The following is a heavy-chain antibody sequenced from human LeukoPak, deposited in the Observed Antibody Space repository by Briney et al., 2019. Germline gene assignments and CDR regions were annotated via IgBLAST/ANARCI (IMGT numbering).Heavy chain of an antibody. Sequence: SDTLSLTCAVSGYSISSSNWWGWIRQPPGKGLEWIGYIYYSGSIYYNPSLKSRVTMSVDTSKNQFSLKLSSVTAVDTAVYYCARAMSSSHTVYGMDVWGQGTTVTVSS. CDR3: ARAMSSSHTVYGMDV. CDR2: IYYSGSI. CDR1: GYSISSSNW. V-gene: IGHV4-28*05. J-gene: IGHJ6*02. D-gene: IGHD2-2*02.